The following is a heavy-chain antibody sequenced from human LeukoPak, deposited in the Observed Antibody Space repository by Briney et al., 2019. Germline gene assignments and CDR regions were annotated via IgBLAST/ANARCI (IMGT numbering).Heavy chain of an antibody. V-gene: IGHV4-59*01. CDR1: GGSISSYY. CDR2: IYYSGST. CDR3: ASRYGLIGDDAFDI. D-gene: IGHD5-18*01. Sequence: PSETLSLTCTVSGGSISSYYWSWIRQPPGKGLEWIVYIYYSGSTNYNPSLKSRVTISVDTSKNQFSLKLSSVTAADTAVYYCASRYGLIGDDAFDIWGQGTMVTVSS. J-gene: IGHJ3*02.